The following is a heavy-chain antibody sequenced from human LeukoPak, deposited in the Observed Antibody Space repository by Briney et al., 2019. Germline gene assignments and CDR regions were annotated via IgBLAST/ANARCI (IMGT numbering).Heavy chain of an antibody. D-gene: IGHD6-19*01. J-gene: IGHJ4*02. Sequence: SVKVSCKASGGTFTSYAISWVRQAPGQGLEWMGGIIPIFGTANYAQKFQGRVTITADESKSTAYMELSSLRSEDTAVYYCAKASGWSNYFDYWGQGTLVTVSS. CDR2: IIPIFGTA. CDR1: GGTFTSYA. CDR3: AKASGWSNYFDY. V-gene: IGHV1-69*01.